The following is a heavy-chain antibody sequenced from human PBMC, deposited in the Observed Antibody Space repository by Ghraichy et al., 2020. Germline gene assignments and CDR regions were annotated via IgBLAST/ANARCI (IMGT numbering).Heavy chain of an antibody. V-gene: IGHV3-48*03. Sequence: GGSLRLSCAASGFTFNTYAMNWVRQAPGKGLEWVSYIRSSGSDKYYAESVKGRFTISRDDAKNSLYLQMNSLRAEDTAVYYCASLMTDDAFDYWGQGTLVTVSS. D-gene: IGHD3-16*01. CDR3: ASLMTDDAFDY. CDR2: IRSSGSDK. J-gene: IGHJ4*02. CDR1: GFTFNTYA.